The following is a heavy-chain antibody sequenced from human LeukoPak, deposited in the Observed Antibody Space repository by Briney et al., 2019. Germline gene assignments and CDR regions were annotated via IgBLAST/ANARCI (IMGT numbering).Heavy chain of an antibody. Sequence: SETLSLTCTVSGGSITIYFCNWIRHPPGRGLEWIAHTYYRGSANYNPSLTSRVTKSVDTSKNKFYLKLTSLTAADTAVYYCAIALSSGWPHDVFDIWGQETMVTVST. V-gene: IGHV4-59*01. CDR2: TYYRGSA. CDR3: AIALSSGWPHDVFDI. J-gene: IGHJ3*02. CDR1: GGSITIYF. D-gene: IGHD6-19*01.